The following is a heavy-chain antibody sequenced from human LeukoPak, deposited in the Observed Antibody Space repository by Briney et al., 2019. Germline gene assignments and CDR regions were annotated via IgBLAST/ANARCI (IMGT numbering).Heavy chain of an antibody. CDR2: ISGSAGST. CDR3: AKDLSIASRPVLSH. D-gene: IGHD6-6*01. CDR1: GLTVSNHW. Sequence: PGGSLRLSCVASGLTVSNHWMSWVRQAPGKGLEWVSVISGSAGSTYYADSVKGRFTISRDNSKNTLYLQMNSLRAEDTALYYCAKDLSIASRPVLSHWGQGTTVTVSS. V-gene: IGHV3-23*01. J-gene: IGHJ6*02.